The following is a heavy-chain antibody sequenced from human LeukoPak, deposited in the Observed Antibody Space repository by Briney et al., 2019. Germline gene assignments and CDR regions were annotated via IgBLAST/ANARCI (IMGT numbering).Heavy chain of an antibody. CDR3: ARGRYYDSGGYYLNDAFDI. J-gene: IGHJ3*02. CDR1: GGSISTYY. Sequence: KPSETLSLTCTVSGGSISTYYWSWIRQPPGKGLEWIGYSCYSGSTNYNPSLKSRGTISVDTSKNQFSLKLSSVAPADTAVYYCARGRYYDSGGYYLNDAFDIWGQGTMVTVSS. D-gene: IGHD3-22*01. V-gene: IGHV4-59*01. CDR2: SCYSGST.